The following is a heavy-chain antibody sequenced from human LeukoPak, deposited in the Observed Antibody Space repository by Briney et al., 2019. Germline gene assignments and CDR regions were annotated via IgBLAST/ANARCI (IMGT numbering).Heavy chain of an antibody. CDR3: ARDIVITMVRRVITPPYWYFDL. CDR1: GYTFTSYY. CDR2: INPSGGST. V-gene: IGHV1-46*01. D-gene: IGHD3-10*01. Sequence: ASVKVSCKASGYTFTSYYMHWVRQAPGQGLEWMGIINPSGGSTSYAQKFQGRVTMTRDTSTSTVYMELSSLRSEDTAVYYCARDIVITMVRRVITPPYWYFDLWGRGTLVTVSS. J-gene: IGHJ2*01.